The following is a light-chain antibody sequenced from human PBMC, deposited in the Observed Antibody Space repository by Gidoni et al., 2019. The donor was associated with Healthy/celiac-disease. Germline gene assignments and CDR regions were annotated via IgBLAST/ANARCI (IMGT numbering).Light chain of an antibody. V-gene: IGKV3-20*01. CDR1: QSVSSS. CDR2: GAS. Sequence: EIVLTQSPGTLSLSPGERATLSCRASQSVSSSLIYGASSRATGIPDRFSGSGSGTDFTLTISRLEPEDFAVYYCQQYGSSLTFXGXTKVEIK. J-gene: IGKJ4*01. CDR3: QQYGSSLT.